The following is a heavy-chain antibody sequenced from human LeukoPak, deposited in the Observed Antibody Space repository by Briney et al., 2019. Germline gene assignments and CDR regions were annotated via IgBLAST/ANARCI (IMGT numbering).Heavy chain of an antibody. D-gene: IGHD4-23*01. CDR3: VRLSVVSPHRYFDL. Sequence: SETLSLTCTVSGGSISGHIWSWIRQPPGKGLEWIAYIYDNGNTNYNPSLKSRVTIALDTSKNQFSLRLNSVTAADTAVYYCVRLSVVSPHRYFDLWGRGTLVTASS. J-gene: IGHJ2*01. V-gene: IGHV4-59*08. CDR2: IYDNGNT. CDR1: GGSISGHI.